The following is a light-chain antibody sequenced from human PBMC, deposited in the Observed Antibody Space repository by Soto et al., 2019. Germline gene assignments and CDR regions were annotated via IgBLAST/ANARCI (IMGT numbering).Light chain of an antibody. Sequence: VMTQSPATLSVSPGERVTLSCRSSQSVADNLAWFQQKPGQGPRLLIYGASTRATGIPARFSGSGSETGFTLTVSSLRSEDSAVYYCQQYNYLPITFGQRTRLEIK. CDR3: QQYNYLPIT. CDR1: QSVADN. J-gene: IGKJ5*01. CDR2: GAS. V-gene: IGKV3-15*01.